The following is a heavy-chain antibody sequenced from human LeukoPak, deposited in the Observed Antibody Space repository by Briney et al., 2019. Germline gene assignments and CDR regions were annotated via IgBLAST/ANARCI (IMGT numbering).Heavy chain of an antibody. CDR1: GYTLTELS. Sequence: ASVKVSCKVSGYTLTELSMHWVRQAPGKGLEWMGGFEPEEGEIIYAQKFQGRVTMTEDTSSDTAYMELSSLRSEDTAVYYCATVRPTDDPYYFDYWGQGTLVTVSS. CDR2: FEPEEGEI. J-gene: IGHJ4*02. CDR3: ATVRPTDDPYYFDY. D-gene: IGHD2-21*01. V-gene: IGHV1-24*01.